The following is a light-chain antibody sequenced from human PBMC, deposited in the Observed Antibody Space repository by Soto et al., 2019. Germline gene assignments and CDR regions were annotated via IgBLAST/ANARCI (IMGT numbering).Light chain of an antibody. J-gene: IGLJ1*01. CDR2: EVT. CDR1: SSDVGGYDY. CDR3: CSYTGSTGDV. Sequence: QSALTQPASVSGSPGQSITISCTGTSSDVGGYDYVSWYQQHPLKAPKLIIYEVTNRPSGVSSRFSGSKSGNTASLTISGLQAEDEADYYCCSYTGSTGDVFGTGTKVTGL. V-gene: IGLV2-14*01.